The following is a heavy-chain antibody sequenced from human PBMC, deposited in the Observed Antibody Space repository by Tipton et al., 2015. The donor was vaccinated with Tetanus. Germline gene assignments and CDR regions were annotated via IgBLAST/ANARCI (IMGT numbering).Heavy chain of an antibody. Sequence: TLSLTCIVSGGSISSGGYYWRWVRPHPGKGPEGVGYIYDSGSIYYNPSLKSRVSISIDTSKNQFSLKLSSVTAADTAVYYCARARLPGRYYDSSDYGRLGSNWYFDLWGRGTLVTVSS. V-gene: IGHV4-31*03. CDR2: IYDSGSI. J-gene: IGHJ2*01. CDR1: GGSISSGGYY. D-gene: IGHD3-22*01. CDR3: ARARLPGRYYDSSDYGRLGSNWYFDL.